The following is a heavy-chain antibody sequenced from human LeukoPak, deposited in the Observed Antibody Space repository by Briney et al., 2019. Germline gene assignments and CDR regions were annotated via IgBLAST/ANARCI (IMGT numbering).Heavy chain of an antibody. CDR1: GFTFSSYS. V-gene: IGHV3-21*01. D-gene: IGHD2-15*01. J-gene: IGHJ4*02. Sequence: PGGSLRLSCAASGFTFSSYSMNWVRQAPGKGPEWVSSISSSSSYIYYADSVKGRFTISRDNAKNSLYLQMNSLRAEDTAVYYCARDLPGPCSGGSCYSVDGSGLFDYWGQGTLVTVSS. CDR2: ISSSSSYI. CDR3: ARDLPGPCSGGSCYSVDGSGLFDY.